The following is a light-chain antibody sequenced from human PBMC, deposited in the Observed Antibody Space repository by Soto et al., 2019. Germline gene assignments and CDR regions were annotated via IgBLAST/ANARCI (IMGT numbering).Light chain of an antibody. V-gene: IGKV3-11*01. J-gene: IGKJ3*01. Sequence: DIVLTQSPATLSLSPGERATLSCRASQSVSNYLAWYQQKPGQAPRLLIYDASNRATGIPARFSGSGSGTDFTLTISSLEPDDFAVYYCQQRSNWPGFTFGPGTKVDIK. CDR1: QSVSNY. CDR2: DAS. CDR3: QQRSNWPGFT.